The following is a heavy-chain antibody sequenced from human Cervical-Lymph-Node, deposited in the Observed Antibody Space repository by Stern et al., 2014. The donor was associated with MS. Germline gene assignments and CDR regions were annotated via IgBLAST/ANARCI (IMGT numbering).Heavy chain of an antibody. Sequence: QVQLVQSGAEVKRPGSSVRISCKASGGIFNNFAFSWVRQAPGQGLEWMGGIIPLFNASKYAQNFQDRLTFIADKTTRTVYMELSSLRPEDTAVYYCAKDPPEIVLSLQGDDYWGQGTLVTVSS. J-gene: IGHJ4*02. CDR3: AKDPPEIVLSLQGDDY. V-gene: IGHV1-69*06. D-gene: IGHD5-12*01. CDR1: GGIFNNFA. CDR2: IIPLFNAS.